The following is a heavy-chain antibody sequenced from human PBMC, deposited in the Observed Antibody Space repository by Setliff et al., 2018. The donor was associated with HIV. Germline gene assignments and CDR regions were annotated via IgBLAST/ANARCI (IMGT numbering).Heavy chain of an antibody. CDR2: IYPDDSNI. Sequence: GESLKISCKALDYTFSTYWIGWVRQKPGEGLEWMGVIYPDDSNIRYNPSFQNRVTISADKSITTAYLQINNLKASDTATYYCARRNGRSMNAFEIWGPGTMVTVSS. J-gene: IGHJ3*02. V-gene: IGHV5-51*01. CDR1: DYTFSTYW. CDR3: ARRNGRSMNAFEI. D-gene: IGHD6-13*01.